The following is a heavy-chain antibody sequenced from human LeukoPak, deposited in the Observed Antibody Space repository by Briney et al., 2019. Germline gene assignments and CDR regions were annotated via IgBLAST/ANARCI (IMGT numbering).Heavy chain of an antibody. Sequence: GGSLRLSCAASGFTFSSYSMNWVRQAPGKGLEWVSSISSSSSYIYYADSVKGRFTISRDDSKNTLYLQMNSLRAEDTAVYYCAKSYDTRYYFDYWGQGTLVTVSS. CDR1: GFTFSSYS. D-gene: IGHD3-3*01. CDR3: AKSYDTRYYFDY. CDR2: ISSSSSYI. V-gene: IGHV3-21*01. J-gene: IGHJ4*02.